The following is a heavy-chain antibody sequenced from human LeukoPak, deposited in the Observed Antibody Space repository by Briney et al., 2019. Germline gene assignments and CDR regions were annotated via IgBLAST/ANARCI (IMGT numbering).Heavy chain of an antibody. J-gene: IGHJ4*02. V-gene: IGHV4-30-4*08. Sequence: SETLSLTCTVSGGSFSSGAYYWSWIRQPPGKGLEWIGYIYYSGSTYYNPSLKSRVTISVDTSKNQFSLKLSSVTAADTAVYYCARGHDYGAPPFDYWGQGTLVTVSS. CDR1: GGSFSSGAYY. D-gene: IGHD4-17*01. CDR3: ARGHDYGAPPFDY. CDR2: IYYSGST.